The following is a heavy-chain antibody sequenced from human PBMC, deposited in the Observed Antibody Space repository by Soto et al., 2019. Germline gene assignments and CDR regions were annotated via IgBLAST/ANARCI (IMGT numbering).Heavy chain of an antibody. D-gene: IGHD3-22*01. CDR2: IIPIFGTA. CDR1: GGTFSSYA. V-gene: IGHV1-69*13. CDR3: ASEEDSSGYYYYY. J-gene: IGHJ4*02. Sequence: RASVKVSCKASGGTFSSYAISWVRQAPGQGLEWMGGIIPIFGTANYAQKFQGRVTITADESTSTAYMELSSLRSEDTAVYYCASEEDSSGYYYYYWGQGNLVTVSS.